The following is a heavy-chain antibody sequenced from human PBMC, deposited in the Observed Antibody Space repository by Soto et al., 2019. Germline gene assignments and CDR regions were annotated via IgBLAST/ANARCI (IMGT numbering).Heavy chain of an antibody. Sequence: SETLSLTCTVSGGSISSGGYYWSWIRQHPGKGLEWIGYIYYSGSTYYNPSLKSRVTISVDTSKNQFSLKLSSVTAAATSVYYCARNYYDSSGYFYAFDIWGQGTMVTVSS. CDR2: IYYSGST. CDR3: ARNYYDSSGYFYAFDI. D-gene: IGHD3-22*01. J-gene: IGHJ3*02. CDR1: GGSISSGGYY. V-gene: IGHV4-31*03.